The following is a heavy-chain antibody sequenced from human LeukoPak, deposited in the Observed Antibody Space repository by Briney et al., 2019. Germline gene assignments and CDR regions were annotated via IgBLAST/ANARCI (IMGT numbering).Heavy chain of an antibody. CDR2: INHSGST. J-gene: IGHJ4*02. V-gene: IGHV4-34*01. D-gene: IGHD6-19*01. CDR3: ARRSGMTWQWLVHFDY. Sequence: SETLSLTCAVYGGSFSGYYWSWIRQPPGKGLEWIGEINHSGSTNYNPSLKSRVTISVDTSKNQFSLKLSSVTAADTAVYYCARRSGMTWQWLVHFDYWGQGTLVTVSS. CDR1: GGSFSGYY.